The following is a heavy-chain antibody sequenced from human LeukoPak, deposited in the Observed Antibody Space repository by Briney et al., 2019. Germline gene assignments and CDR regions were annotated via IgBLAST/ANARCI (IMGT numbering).Heavy chain of an antibody. CDR2: INHSGST. D-gene: IGHD3-3*01. V-gene: IGHV4-34*01. CDR3: ARLPSHYDFWRNYYMDV. J-gene: IGHJ6*03. Sequence: SETLSLTCAVYGGSFSGYYWSWSRQPPGKGLEWIGEINHSGSTNYNPSLKSRVTISVDTSKNQFSLKLSSVTAADTAVYYCARLPSHYDFWRNYYMDVWGKGTTVTVSS. CDR1: GGSFSGYY.